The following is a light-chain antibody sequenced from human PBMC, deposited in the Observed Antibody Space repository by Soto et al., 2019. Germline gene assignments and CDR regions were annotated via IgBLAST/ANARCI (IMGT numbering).Light chain of an antibody. Sequence: SARTRPAYGKGVHGESITISCTRTSSDVGSYNLVSWYQQHPGKAPKLMIYEVSKWPSGVSNRFSGSKSGNTASLTTSGLQAEDEADYYCCSYAGSSTFYVFGTGTKVTVL. CDR2: EVS. V-gene: IGLV2-23*02. J-gene: IGLJ1*01. CDR1: SSDVGSYNL. CDR3: CSYAGSSTFYV.